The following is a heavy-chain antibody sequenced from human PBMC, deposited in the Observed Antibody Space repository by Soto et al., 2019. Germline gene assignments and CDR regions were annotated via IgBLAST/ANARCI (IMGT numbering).Heavy chain of an antibody. V-gene: IGHV4-39*07. D-gene: IGHD3-9*01. J-gene: IGHJ5*02. CDR3: ARDSIPGSLRYLGPKRAGGFDP. CDR2: IIHSAGT. Sequence: SQTQSLTCTVSGGSISSGGDYWSWNRQTPGKGLEWICEIIHSAGTNYNPSLKSRVNISVDMSKNHFSLKLSSLTAADTAVYYCARDSIPGSLRYLGPKRAGGFDPWGQGTLVTVSS. CDR1: GGSISSGGDY.